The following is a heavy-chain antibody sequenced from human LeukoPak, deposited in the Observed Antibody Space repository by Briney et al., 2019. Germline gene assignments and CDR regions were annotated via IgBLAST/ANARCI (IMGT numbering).Heavy chain of an antibody. Sequence: PGGSLRLSCVASGFTFSSYSMNWVRQAPGKGLEWVSAISSRSNYIYYADSVEGRFTISGDNAKNSLYVQMNSLRAEDTAVYYCARIVAAAPYGMDVWGQGTTVTVSS. V-gene: IGHV3-21*01. CDR3: ARIVAAAPYGMDV. J-gene: IGHJ6*02. D-gene: IGHD6-25*01. CDR1: GFTFSSYS. CDR2: ISSRSNYI.